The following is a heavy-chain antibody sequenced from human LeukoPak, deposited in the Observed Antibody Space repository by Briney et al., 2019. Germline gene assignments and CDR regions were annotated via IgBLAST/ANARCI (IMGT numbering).Heavy chain of an antibody. Sequence: SETLSLTCAVYGGSFTGHYWTWIRQPPGKGLEWIGEINHSGNTNYNPSLKSRVTIGVDTPKNQFSLKVTSVTAADTAVYYCARVHQQLALYAFDVWGHGTLVTVS. CDR1: GGSFTGHY. CDR3: ARVHQQLALYAFDV. V-gene: IGHV4-34*01. D-gene: IGHD6-13*01. J-gene: IGHJ3*01. CDR2: INHSGNT.